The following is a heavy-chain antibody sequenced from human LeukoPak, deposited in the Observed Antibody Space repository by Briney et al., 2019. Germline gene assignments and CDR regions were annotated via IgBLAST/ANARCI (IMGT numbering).Heavy chain of an antibody. V-gene: IGHV3-21*01. D-gene: IGHD2-15*01. CDR3: ARSVFSGVVAAQHEFDD. CDR1: GFTFSTYS. J-gene: IGHJ4*02. Sequence: PGGSLRLSCAASGFTFSTYSMNWVRQGPGKVLEWVSTIDFSGDYIYYADSLKGRFTISRDNAKNSVHLQMNSLRAEDTAVYYCARSVFSGVVAAQHEFDDWGQGTLVTVSS. CDR2: IDFSGDYI.